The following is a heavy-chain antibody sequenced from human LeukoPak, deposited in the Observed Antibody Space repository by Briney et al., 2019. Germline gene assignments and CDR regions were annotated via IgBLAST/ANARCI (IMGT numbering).Heavy chain of an antibody. J-gene: IGHJ4*02. Sequence: PGGSLRLSCAASGFTFSNAWMSWVRQAPGKGLEWVGRIKSKTDGGTTDYAAPVKGRFTISRDDSKNTLYLQMNSLKTEDTAVYYCARGETWIQLWSDYWGQGTLVTVSS. V-gene: IGHV3-15*01. D-gene: IGHD5-18*01. CDR3: ARGETWIQLWSDY. CDR1: GFTFSNAW. CDR2: IKSKTDGGTT.